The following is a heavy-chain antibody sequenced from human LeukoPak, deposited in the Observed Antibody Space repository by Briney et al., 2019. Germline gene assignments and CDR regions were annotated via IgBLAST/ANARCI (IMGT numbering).Heavy chain of an antibody. D-gene: IGHD3-22*01. CDR3: AKDLRPYYYDSSGYFDY. Sequence: GGSLRLSCAASGFSFSNYWLTWVRQAPGKGLECVANIKQDGSEKSYVDSVKGRFTISRDNAKNSLYLQMSSLRVEDTAVYYCAKDLRPYYYDSSGYFDYWGQGTLVTVSS. CDR2: IKQDGSEK. CDR1: GFSFSNYW. J-gene: IGHJ4*02. V-gene: IGHV3-7*01.